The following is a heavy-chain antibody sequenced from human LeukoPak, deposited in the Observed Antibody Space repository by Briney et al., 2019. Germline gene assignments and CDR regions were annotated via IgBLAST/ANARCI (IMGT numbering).Heavy chain of an antibody. CDR3: ARPAYGADNAEFFQH. D-gene: IGHD1-1*01. J-gene: IGHJ1*01. Sequence: ASVKVSSKASGYAFTSYGPSAVRDRPGQGLEWMGWLSAYNGNTNYAQKLQSGVTMTTDTSTSTAYMELRSLRSDDTAAYYCARPAYGADNAEFFQHWGQGTLVTVPS. CDR1: GYAFTSYG. CDR2: LSAYNGNT. V-gene: IGHV1-18*01.